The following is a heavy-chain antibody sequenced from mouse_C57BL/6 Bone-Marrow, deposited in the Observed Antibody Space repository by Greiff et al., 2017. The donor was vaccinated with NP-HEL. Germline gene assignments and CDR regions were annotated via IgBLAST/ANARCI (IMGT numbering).Heavy chain of an antibody. Sequence: EVQLQESGPGLVKPSQSLSLTCSVTGYSITSGYYWNWIRQFPGNILEWMGYISYDGSNNYNPSLKNRISITRDTSKNQFFLKLNSVTTEDTATYYCARLERDYWGQGTTLTVSS. CDR2: ISYDGSN. CDR3: ARLERDY. J-gene: IGHJ2*01. V-gene: IGHV3-6*01. CDR1: GYSITSGYY.